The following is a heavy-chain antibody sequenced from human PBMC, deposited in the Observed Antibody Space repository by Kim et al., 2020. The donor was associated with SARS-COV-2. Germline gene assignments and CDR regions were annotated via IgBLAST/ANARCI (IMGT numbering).Heavy chain of an antibody. CDR1: GVTCSDSD. J-gene: IGHJ4*02. CDR2: ISRRSSSPI. Sequence: GGSLRLSCAASGVTCSDSDGGWVRPAPGPGLEWVSYISRRSSSPIHYTDSVKGRFTISRDNAKNSLFLQMNSLRDEDTAVYYCARDLELCSWGQGTLVTVSS. D-gene: IGHD2-21*01. V-gene: IGHV3-48*02. CDR3: ARDLELCS.